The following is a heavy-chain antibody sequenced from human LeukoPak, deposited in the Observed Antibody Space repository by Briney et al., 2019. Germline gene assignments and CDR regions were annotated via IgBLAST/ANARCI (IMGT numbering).Heavy chain of an antibody. V-gene: IGHV4-39*01. CDR3: ARHSEFLGD. Sequence: SETLSLTCTVSGGSISSSSYYWGWTREPPGKGLVWIGCIYYSGSTYYNPSLKSRVTISVDTSKNQFSLKLSSVTAADTAVYYCARHSEFLGDWGQGTLVTVSS. CDR1: GGSISSSSYY. CDR2: IYYSGST. D-gene: IGHD2/OR15-2a*01. J-gene: IGHJ4*02.